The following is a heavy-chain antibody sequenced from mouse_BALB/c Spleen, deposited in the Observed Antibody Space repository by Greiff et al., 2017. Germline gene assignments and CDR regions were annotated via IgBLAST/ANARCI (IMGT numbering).Heavy chain of an antibody. D-gene: IGHD2-2*01. CDR3: ARGYYGYDDAMDY. CDR1: GFTFSDYY. V-gene: IGHV5-4*02. CDR2: ISDGGSYT. J-gene: IGHJ4*01. Sequence: EVQRVESGGGLVKPGGSLKLSCAASGFTFSDYYMYWVRQTPEKRLEWVATISDGGSYTYYPDSVKGRFTISRDNAKNNLYLQMSSLKSEDTAMYYCARGYYGYDDAMDYWGQGTSVTVSS.